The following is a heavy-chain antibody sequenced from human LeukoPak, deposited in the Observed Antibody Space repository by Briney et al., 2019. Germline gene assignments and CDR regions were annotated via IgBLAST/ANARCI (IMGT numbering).Heavy chain of an antibody. CDR1: GVTVSSNY. D-gene: IGHD2-2*01. Sequence: GGALRLSCAASGVTVSSNYMSWVRQAPGEGVEWGSVIYSGDNTYYVDCVNARFTFYRDNSKNPLYLKMNSLRAEDTAMYYCARGAYCSSTSCYFTWGQGTLVTVSS. CDR2: IYSGDNT. CDR3: ARGAYCSSTSCYFT. J-gene: IGHJ5*02. V-gene: IGHV3-53*01.